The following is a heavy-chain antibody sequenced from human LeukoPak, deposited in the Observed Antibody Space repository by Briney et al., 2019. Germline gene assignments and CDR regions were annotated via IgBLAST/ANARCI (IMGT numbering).Heavy chain of an antibody. J-gene: IGHJ6*04. CDR3: AGYPYGYYYYGMDV. V-gene: IGHV1-69*13. D-gene: IGHD5-18*01. CDR1: GGTFSSYA. Sequence: SVKVSCKASGGTFSSYAISWVRQAPGQGLEWMGGIIPIFGTANYAQKFQGRVTITADESTSTAYMELSSLRSEDTAVYYCAGYPYGYYYYGMDVRGKGTTVTVSS. CDR2: IIPIFGTA.